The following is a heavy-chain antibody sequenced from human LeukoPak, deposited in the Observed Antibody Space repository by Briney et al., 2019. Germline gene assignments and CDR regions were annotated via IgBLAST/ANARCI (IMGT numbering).Heavy chain of an antibody. Sequence: SETLSLTCAVYGGSFSGYYWSWIRQPPGKGLEWIGEINHSGSTNYNPSLKSRVTISLGTSKNQFSLKLGAVSAADTAVYYCARRRDTGGFDAWGQGTLVTVSS. CDR1: GGSFSGYY. CDR3: ARRRDTGGFDA. J-gene: IGHJ5*02. V-gene: IGHV4-34*01. CDR2: INHSGST. D-gene: IGHD1-14*01.